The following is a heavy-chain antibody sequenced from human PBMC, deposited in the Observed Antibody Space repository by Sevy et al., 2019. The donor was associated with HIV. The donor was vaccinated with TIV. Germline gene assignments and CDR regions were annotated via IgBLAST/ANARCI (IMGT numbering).Heavy chain of an antibody. J-gene: IGHJ6*02. CDR1: NYAISSGYY. Sequence: SETLSLTCAVSNYAISSGYYWGWVRHSPGKGLEWIGNIYHSGSTYYNPSLKSRVTISVDASKNYFSLRLTSVTAADTAVYYCARASGGDRLDYYGMDVWGQGTTVTVSS. D-gene: IGHD2-15*01. V-gene: IGHV4-38-2*01. CDR3: ARASGGDRLDYYGMDV. CDR2: IYHSGST.